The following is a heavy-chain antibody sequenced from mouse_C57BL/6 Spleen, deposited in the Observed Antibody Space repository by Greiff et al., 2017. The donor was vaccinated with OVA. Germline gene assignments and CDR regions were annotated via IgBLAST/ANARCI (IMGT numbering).Heavy chain of an antibody. D-gene: IGHD1-1*01. CDR2: ISSGSSTI. V-gene: IGHV5-17*01. CDR3: ARPYYYGGGYYYAMDY. Sequence: EVQVVESGGGLVKPGGSLKLSCAASGFTFSDYGMHWVRQAPEKGLEWVAYISSGSSTIYYADTVKGRFTISRDNAKNTLFLQMTSLRSEDTAMYYCARPYYYGGGYYYAMDYWGQGTSVTVSS. CDR1: GFTFSDYG. J-gene: IGHJ4*01.